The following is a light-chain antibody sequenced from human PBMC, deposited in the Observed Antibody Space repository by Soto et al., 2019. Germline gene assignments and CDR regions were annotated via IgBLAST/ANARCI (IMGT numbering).Light chain of an antibody. CDR1: QSGSSN. CDR3: PQYNNWPPYT. V-gene: IGKV3-15*01. Sequence: EIVMTKSPATLSVSPGERATLSCRASQSGSSNLAWYQQKPGQAPRLLIYVTSTRATGIPASFSGSGSGTEFTLTFSSLQYEDFAVYYCPQYNNWPPYTCGQGPKLDIK. J-gene: IGKJ2*01. CDR2: VTS.